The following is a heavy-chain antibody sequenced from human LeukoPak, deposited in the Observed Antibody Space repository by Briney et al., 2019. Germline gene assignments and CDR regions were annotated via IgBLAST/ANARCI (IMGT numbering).Heavy chain of an antibody. Sequence: GGSLRLSCAASGFTFSSYAMSWVRQAPGKGLKWVSAISGSGGSTYYADSVKGRFTISRDNSKNTLYLQMNSLRAEDTAVYYCARAEGSYDNGYWGQGTLVTVSS. V-gene: IGHV3-23*01. J-gene: IGHJ4*02. D-gene: IGHD1-26*01. CDR2: ISGSGGST. CDR3: ARAEGSYDNGY. CDR1: GFTFSSYA.